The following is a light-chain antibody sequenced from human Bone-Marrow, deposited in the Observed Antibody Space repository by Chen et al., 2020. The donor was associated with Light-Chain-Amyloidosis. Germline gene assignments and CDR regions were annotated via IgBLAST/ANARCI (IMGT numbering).Light chain of an antibody. Sequence: SYVLTQPSPVSVAPGQTATIACGGNNIGSTSVHWYQQTPGQAPLLVVYDDSDRPSGIPERVSGSNSGNTATLTISGVEAGDEADYYCQVWDRSSDRPVFGGGTKLTV. CDR1: NIGSTS. J-gene: IGLJ3*02. V-gene: IGLV3-21*02. CDR3: QVWDRSSDRPV. CDR2: DDS.